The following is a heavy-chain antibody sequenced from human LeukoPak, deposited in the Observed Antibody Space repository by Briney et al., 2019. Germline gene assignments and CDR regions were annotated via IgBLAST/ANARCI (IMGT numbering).Heavy chain of an antibody. CDR2: ISYDGSNK. CDR3: AKALTSGWYLDAFNI. Sequence: PGGSLRLSCAASGFTFSSCGMHWVRQAPGKGLEWVAVISYDGSNKYYADSVKGRFTISRDNSKNTLFLEMKSLRAEDTAVYYCAKALTSGWYLDAFNIWGQGTMVTVSS. J-gene: IGHJ3*02. D-gene: IGHD6-19*01. CDR1: GFTFSSCG. V-gene: IGHV3-30*18.